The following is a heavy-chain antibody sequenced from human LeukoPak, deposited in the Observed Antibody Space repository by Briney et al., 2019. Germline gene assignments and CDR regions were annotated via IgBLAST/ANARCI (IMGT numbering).Heavy chain of an antibody. CDR2: IYYSGST. V-gene: IGHV4-59*01. J-gene: IGHJ6*02. CDR1: GGSIGSYY. CDR3: ARGRSDYYYYGMDV. Sequence: SETLSLTCTVSGGSIGSYYWSWIRQPPGKGLEWIGYIYYSGSTNYNPSLKSRVTISVDTSKNQFSLKLSSVIAADTAVYYCARGRSDYYYYGMDVWGQGTTVTVSS.